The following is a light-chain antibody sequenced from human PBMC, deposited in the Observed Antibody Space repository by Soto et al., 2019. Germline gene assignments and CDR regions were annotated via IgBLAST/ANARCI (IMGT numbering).Light chain of an antibody. CDR2: DAS. Sequence: DIQMTQSPSTLSASVGDRVTITCRASQSISSWLAWYQQKPGKAPKLLIYDASNLESGVPSRFSGSGSGTDFTLTISNLQPEDFATYYCQQANSFPISFGQGTRLEIK. CDR3: QQANSFPIS. V-gene: IGKV1-5*01. J-gene: IGKJ5*01. CDR1: QSISSW.